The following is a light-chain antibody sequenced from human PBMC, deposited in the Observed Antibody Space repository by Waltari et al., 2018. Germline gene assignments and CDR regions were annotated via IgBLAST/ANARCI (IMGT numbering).Light chain of an antibody. Sequence: GQSVTISCTGTSSDVGGYNYVTWYQHHPGKAPKLMLYDVYKRPSGVPDRFSGSKSGNTSSLTISGLQVEDEADYYCCSYAGSYTLIFGGGTKLTVL. CDR2: DVY. J-gene: IGLJ2*01. CDR3: CSYAGSYTLI. V-gene: IGLV2-11*01. CDR1: SSDVGGYNY.